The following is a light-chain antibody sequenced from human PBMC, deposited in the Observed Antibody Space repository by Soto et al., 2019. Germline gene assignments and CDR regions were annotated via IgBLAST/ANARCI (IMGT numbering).Light chain of an antibody. CDR2: DAS. V-gene: IGKV3-11*01. J-gene: IGKJ1*01. Sequence: EIVLTQSPATLSLSPGERATLSCRASQSVSGYLAWYQQKPGQAPRLLIYDASKSATGIPARFSGSGFGTDFTLTISSLEPEDFAVYYCQQRSKWRTFGQETKVEIK. CDR3: QQRSKWRT. CDR1: QSVSGY.